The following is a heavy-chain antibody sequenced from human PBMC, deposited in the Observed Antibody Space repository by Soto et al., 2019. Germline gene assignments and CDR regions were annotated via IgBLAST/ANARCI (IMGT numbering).Heavy chain of an antibody. J-gene: IGHJ6*03. CDR3: ARVGATGTTYYYYYMDV. V-gene: IGHV4-59*01. CDR2: IYYSGST. D-gene: IGHD1-7*01. CDR1: GGSISSYY. Sequence: SETLSLTCTVSGGSISSYYWSRIRQPPGKGLEWIGYIYYSGSTNYNPSLKSRVTISVDTSKNQFSLKLSSVTAADTAVYYRARVGATGTTYYYYYMDVWGKGTTVTVSS.